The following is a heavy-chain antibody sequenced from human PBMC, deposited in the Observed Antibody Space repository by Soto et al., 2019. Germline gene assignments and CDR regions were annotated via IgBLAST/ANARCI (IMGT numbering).Heavy chain of an antibody. CDR3: ARDPPRLYCSSTSCLVGMDV. Sequence: PGRSLRLSCAASGFTCSSYWMSWVRQAPGKGLEWVANIKQDGSEKYYVDSVKGRFTIPRDNAKNSLYLQMNSLRAEDTAVYYCARDPPRLYCSSTSCLVGMDVWGQGTTVTVSS. CDR1: GFTCSSYW. J-gene: IGHJ6*02. D-gene: IGHD2-2*01. CDR2: IKQDGSEK. V-gene: IGHV3-7*01.